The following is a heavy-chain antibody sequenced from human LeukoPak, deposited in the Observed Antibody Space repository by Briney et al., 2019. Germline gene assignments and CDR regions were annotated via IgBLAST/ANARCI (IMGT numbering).Heavy chain of an antibody. CDR3: ARDLRVLSDAFDI. Sequence: GGSLRLSCVASGFTFSSYAMSWVRQAPGKGLEWVSAISGSGGSTYYADSVKGRFTISRDNAKNSLYLQMNSLRAEDTAVYYCARDLRVLSDAFDIWGQGTMVTVSS. V-gene: IGHV3-23*01. CDR2: ISGSGGST. J-gene: IGHJ3*02. D-gene: IGHD4/OR15-4a*01. CDR1: GFTFSSYA.